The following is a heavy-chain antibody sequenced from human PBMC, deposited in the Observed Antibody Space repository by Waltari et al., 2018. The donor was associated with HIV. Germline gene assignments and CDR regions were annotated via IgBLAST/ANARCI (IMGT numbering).Heavy chain of an antibody. D-gene: IGHD3-3*01. CDR1: GFAFSGSA. V-gene: IGHV3-73*02. CDR2: IRSRANNYAT. CDR3: TRQGSMFGEDY. Sequence: EVQLVESGGGLVQPGESRKLPCAASGFAFSGSAIHWVRQASGKGLEWVAHIRSRANNYATAYAASVKGRFTISRDDSKNTAYLQMNSLKTEDTAVYYCTRQGSMFGEDYWGQGALVTVTS. J-gene: IGHJ4*02.